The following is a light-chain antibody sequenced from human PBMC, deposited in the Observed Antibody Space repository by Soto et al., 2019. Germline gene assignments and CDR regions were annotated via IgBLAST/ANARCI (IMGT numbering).Light chain of an antibody. Sequence: ALTQPPSASGSPGQSVTISCTGTSSDIGAYNYVSWYQQHPGKAPKLMIHEVSKRPSGVPDRFSGSKSGNTASLTVSGLQTEDEADYYCSSYAGSNDRWVFGGGTKLTVL. CDR2: EVS. CDR3: SSYAGSNDRWV. J-gene: IGLJ3*02. V-gene: IGLV2-8*01. CDR1: SSDIGAYNY.